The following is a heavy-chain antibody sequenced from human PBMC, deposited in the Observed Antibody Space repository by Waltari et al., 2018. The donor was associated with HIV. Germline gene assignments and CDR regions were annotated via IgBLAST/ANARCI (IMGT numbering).Heavy chain of an antibody. Sequence: ELRLVQSGGGWVKPGRSLRLSCAATGFMFEDYDMRWVRQPPGRGLELVSGISSNSRSKPYADPVKGRFTISRDNARNTLYLQMHSLRAEDTALYYCAKAIFYYGMDVWGQGTTVTVSS. J-gene: IGHJ6*02. V-gene: IGHV3-9*01. CDR1: GFMFEDYD. CDR2: ISSNSRSK. CDR3: AKAIFYYGMDV.